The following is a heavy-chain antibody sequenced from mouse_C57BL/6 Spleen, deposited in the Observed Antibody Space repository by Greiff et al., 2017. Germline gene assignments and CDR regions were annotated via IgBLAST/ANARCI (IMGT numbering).Heavy chain of an antibody. CDR2: INYDGSST. V-gene: IGHV5-16*01. CDR3: ARDTAGTGDYWYFDV. CDR1: GFTFSDYY. D-gene: IGHD1-2*01. J-gene: IGHJ1*03. Sequence: EVQVVESEGGLVQPGSSMKLSCTASGFTFSDYYMAWVRQVPEKGLEWVANINYDGSSTYYLDSLKSRFIISRDNAKNILYLQMSSLKSEDTATYYCARDTAGTGDYWYFDVWGTGTTVTVSS.